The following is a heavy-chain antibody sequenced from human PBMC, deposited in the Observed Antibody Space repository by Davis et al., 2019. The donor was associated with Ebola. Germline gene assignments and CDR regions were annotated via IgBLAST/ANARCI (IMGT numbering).Heavy chain of an antibody. D-gene: IGHD3-10*01. V-gene: IGHV3-30*18. CDR3: AKGGSFYYYYGMDV. Sequence: GESLKISCAASGFTFSSYGMHWVRQAPGKGLEWVAVISYDGSNKYYADSVKGRFTISRDNSKNTLYLQMNSLRAEDTAVYYCAKGGSFYYYYGMDVWGQGTTVTVSS. CDR1: GFTFSSYG. CDR2: ISYDGSNK. J-gene: IGHJ6*02.